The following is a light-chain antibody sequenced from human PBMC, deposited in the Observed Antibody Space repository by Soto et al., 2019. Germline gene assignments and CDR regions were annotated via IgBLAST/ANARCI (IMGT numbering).Light chain of an antibody. J-gene: IGKJ1*01. CDR1: QSISAW. V-gene: IGKV1-5*01. CDR2: DAS. Sequence: DIHLTQSPATLSAYVGDRVTITCRASQSISAWLAWYQQKPGQAPMLLLHDASSLENGVPARFFGSGAGTEFTLTINRLQPDDSAIYYCQQYDSYPRTFGQGTKVEIK. CDR3: QQYDSYPRT.